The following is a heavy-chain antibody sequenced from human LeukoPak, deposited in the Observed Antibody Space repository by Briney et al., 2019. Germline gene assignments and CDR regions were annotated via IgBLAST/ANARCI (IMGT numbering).Heavy chain of an antibody. D-gene: IGHD2-21*02. CDR1: VGIFSSYA. J-gene: IGHJ4*02. V-gene: IGHV1-69*01. CDR2: IIPIFGTA. CDR3: ARLICGGDCHLDY. Sequence: AEKVSCKASVGIFSSYAISWVRQAPGQGGEWMGGIIPIFGTANYAEKFERRVTTTADESTSTAYMELSSLRSEDTAVYYCARLICGGDCHLDYWGQGTLVTVSS.